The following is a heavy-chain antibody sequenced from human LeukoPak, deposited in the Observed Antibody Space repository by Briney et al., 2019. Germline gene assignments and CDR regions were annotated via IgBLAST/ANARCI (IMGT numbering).Heavy chain of an antibody. CDR2: ISGSSGII. D-gene: IGHD2-2*01. V-gene: IGHV3-48*01. CDR3: AKDSRGSAIRVFDY. Sequence: GGSLRLSCAASGFTFNTYTMNWVRQAPGKGLEWVSYISGSSGIIDYADSVRGRFTISRDNSKNTLYLQMNSLRAEDTAIYYCAKDSRGSAIRVFDYWGQGILVTVSS. CDR1: GFTFNTYT. J-gene: IGHJ4*02.